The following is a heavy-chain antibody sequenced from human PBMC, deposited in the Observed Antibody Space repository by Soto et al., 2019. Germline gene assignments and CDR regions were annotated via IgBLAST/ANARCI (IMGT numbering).Heavy chain of an antibody. V-gene: IGHV1-69*05. J-gene: IGHJ4*02. Sequence: GASVKVSCKASGGTFSSYAISWVRQAPGQGLEWMGGIIPIFGTANYAQKFQGRVTMTTDTSTTTAYMELRSLRSEDTAVYYCARDAAIGMNDYWGQGTLVTVSS. D-gene: IGHD1-20*01. CDR2: IIPIFGTA. CDR1: GGTFSSYA. CDR3: ARDAAIGMNDY.